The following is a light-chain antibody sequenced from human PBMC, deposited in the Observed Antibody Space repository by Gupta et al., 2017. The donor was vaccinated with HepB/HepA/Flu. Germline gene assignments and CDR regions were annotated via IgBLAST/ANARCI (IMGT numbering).Light chain of an antibody. Sequence: DSKLTDSPSSLSASVGDRVNVTCRASQGISDHLAWFQQKPGKAPKFLLYAASSLQSGVPSSFSGSGSGPDFTLTISSLQPEDSANYYCQHKDNSPITFGQGTLVEIK. CDR1: QGISDH. CDR2: AAS. CDR3: QHKDNSPIT. J-gene: IGKJ5*01. V-gene: IGKV1-16*01.